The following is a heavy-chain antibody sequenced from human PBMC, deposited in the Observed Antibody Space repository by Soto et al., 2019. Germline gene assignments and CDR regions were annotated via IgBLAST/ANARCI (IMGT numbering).Heavy chain of an antibody. J-gene: IGHJ4*02. CDR1: GGSFSGYY. Sequence: QVQLQQWGAGLLKPSETLSLTCAVYGGSFSGYYWSWIRQPPGKGLEWIGEINHSGSTNYNPSLKSRVTISVDTSKNQFSLKLSSVTAADTGVYYCARGGSGSPSFDYWGQGTLVTVSS. CDR2: INHSGST. CDR3: ARGGSGSPSFDY. V-gene: IGHV4-34*01. D-gene: IGHD3-10*01.